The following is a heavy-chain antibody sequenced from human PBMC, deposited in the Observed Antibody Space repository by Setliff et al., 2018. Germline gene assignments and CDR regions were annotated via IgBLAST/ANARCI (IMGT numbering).Heavy chain of an antibody. V-gene: IGHV2-5*02. D-gene: IGHD2-2*01. CDR2: IYWDDDK. Sequence: SGPTLVNPTQTLTLTCTFSGFSLSTSGMCVSWIRQPPGKALEWLALIYWDDDKRYSPSLKSRLTITKDTSKNQVVLTMTNMDPVDTATYYCAHWRPATAFDYWGQGTLVTVSS. CDR3: AHWRPATAFDY. CDR1: GFSLSTSGMC. J-gene: IGHJ4*02.